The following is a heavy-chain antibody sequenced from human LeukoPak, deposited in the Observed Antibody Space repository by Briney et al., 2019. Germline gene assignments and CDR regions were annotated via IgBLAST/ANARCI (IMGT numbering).Heavy chain of an antibody. J-gene: IGHJ4*02. CDR3: ARVLGAHRYGSIDH. CDR2: INTSSGST. CDR1: GYTFTTYY. Sequence: AASVKVSCKASGYTFTTYYMHWVRQAPGQGLEWMGIINTSSGSTSYAQKFQGRVTMTRDTSTSTVYMELSSLRSEDTAIYYRARVLGAHRYGSIDHWGQGTLVTVSS. V-gene: IGHV1-46*01. D-gene: IGHD5-18*01.